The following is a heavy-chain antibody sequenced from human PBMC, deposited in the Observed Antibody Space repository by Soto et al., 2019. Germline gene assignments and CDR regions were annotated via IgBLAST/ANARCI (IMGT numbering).Heavy chain of an antibody. CDR2: ISAYNGNT. V-gene: IGHV1-18*04. CDR3: ARDSSAPYYGDCVEVAFDI. Sequence: ASVKVSCKASGYTFTSYGISWVRQAPGQGLEWMGWISAYNGNTNYAQKLQGRVTMTTDTSTSTAYMELRSLRSDDTAVYYCARDSSAPYYGDCVEVAFDIWGQGTMVTVSS. CDR1: GYTFTSYG. J-gene: IGHJ3*02. D-gene: IGHD4-17*01.